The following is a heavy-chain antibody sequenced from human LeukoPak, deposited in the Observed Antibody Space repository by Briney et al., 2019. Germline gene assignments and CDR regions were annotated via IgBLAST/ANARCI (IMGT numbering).Heavy chain of an antibody. CDR3: ARGPLWYSSSHYFDY. J-gene: IGHJ4*02. CDR2: INHSGST. D-gene: IGHD6-13*01. CDR1: GGSFSGYY. V-gene: IGHV4-34*01. Sequence: SETLSLTCAVYGGSFSGYYWSWIRQPPGKGLEWIGEINHSGSTNYNPSLKSRVTISVDTSKNQFSLKLSSVTAADTAMYYCARGPLWYSSSHYFDYWGQGTLVTVSS.